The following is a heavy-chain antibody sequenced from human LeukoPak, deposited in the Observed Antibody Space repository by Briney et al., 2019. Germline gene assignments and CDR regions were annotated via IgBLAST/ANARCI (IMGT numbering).Heavy chain of an antibody. V-gene: IGHV3-30*04. CDR2: ISYDGSNK. CDR3: ARDRSRTSKSRDAFDI. J-gene: IGHJ3*02. D-gene: IGHD1-14*01. CDR1: GFTFSSYA. Sequence: GGSLRLSCAASGFTFSSYAMHWVRQAPGKGLEWVAVISYDGSNKYYADSVKGRFTISRDNSKNTLYLQMNSLRAEDTAVYYCARDRSRTSKSRDAFDIWGQGTMVTVSS.